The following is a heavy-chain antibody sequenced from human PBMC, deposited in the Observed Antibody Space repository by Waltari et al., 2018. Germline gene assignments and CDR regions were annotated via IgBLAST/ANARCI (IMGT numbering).Heavy chain of an antibody. CDR1: GGSFSGYY. Sequence: QVQLQQWGAGLLKPSETLSLTCAVYGGSFSGYYWSWIRQPPGKGLEWIGEINHSGSTNYNPALKSRVTISVDTSKNQFSLKLGSGTAADTAVYYCARGKTLTGYFRHAFDIWGQGTMVTVSS. D-gene: IGHD3-9*01. CDR2: INHSGST. V-gene: IGHV4-34*01. CDR3: ARGKTLTGYFRHAFDI. J-gene: IGHJ3*02.